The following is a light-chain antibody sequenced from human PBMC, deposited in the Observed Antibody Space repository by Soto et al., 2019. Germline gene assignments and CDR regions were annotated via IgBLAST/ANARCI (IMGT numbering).Light chain of an antibody. CDR1: SSNIGSDT. CDR3: AAWDDSLNGYV. J-gene: IGLJ1*01. Sequence: QSVLTQPPSASGTPGQRVTISCSGSSSNIGSDTVSWYQQLPGTAPKLLIHSNNQRPSGVPDRFSGSKSGTSASLAISGLQSEDEADYYCAAWDDSLNGYVFGPGTKVTVL. V-gene: IGLV1-44*01. CDR2: SNN.